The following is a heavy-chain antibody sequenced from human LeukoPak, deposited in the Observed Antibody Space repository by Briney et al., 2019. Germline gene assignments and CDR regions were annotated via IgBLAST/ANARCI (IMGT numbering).Heavy chain of an antibody. V-gene: IGHV4-34*01. CDR3: ARVEVSGYYDSSAYNYYYSYMDV. D-gene: IGHD3-22*01. J-gene: IGHJ6*03. CDR1: GGSFSGYY. Sequence: PSETLSLTCAVYGGSFSGYYWSWIRQPPGKGLEWIGEINQSGSTNYNPSLKSRVTISVDTSKNQFSLKLSSVTAADTAVYYCARVEVSGYYDSSAYNYYYSYMDVWGKGTTVTVSS. CDR2: INQSGST.